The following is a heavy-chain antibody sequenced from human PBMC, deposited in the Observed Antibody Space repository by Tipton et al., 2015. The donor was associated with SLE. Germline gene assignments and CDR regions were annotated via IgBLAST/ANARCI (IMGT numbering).Heavy chain of an antibody. CDR1: GGSISSSSYY. CDR2: IYYSGST. CDR3: VRQPPGGGPGYQYDMDV. D-gene: IGHD1-14*01. Sequence: TLSLTCTVSGGSISSSSYYWGWIRQPPGKGLEWIGSIYYSGSTYYNPSLKSRVTISVDTSKNQFSLKLSSVTAADTAVYYRVRQPPGGGPGYQYDMDVWGQGTAVTVSS. V-gene: IGHV4-39*07. J-gene: IGHJ6*02.